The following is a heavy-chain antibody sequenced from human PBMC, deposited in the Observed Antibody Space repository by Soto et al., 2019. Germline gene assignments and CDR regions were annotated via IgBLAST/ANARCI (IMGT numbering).Heavy chain of an antibody. CDR2: IIPIFGTA. D-gene: IGHD3-3*01. V-gene: IGHV1-69*13. CDR3: ATLIRFWSGLDY. Sequence: GASVKVSCKASGGTFSSYAISWVRQAPGQGLEWMGGIIPIFGTANYAQKFQGRVTITADESTSTAYMELSRLRSDDKAVYYCATLIRFWSGLDYWGQGTLVTVSS. J-gene: IGHJ4*02. CDR1: GGTFSSYA.